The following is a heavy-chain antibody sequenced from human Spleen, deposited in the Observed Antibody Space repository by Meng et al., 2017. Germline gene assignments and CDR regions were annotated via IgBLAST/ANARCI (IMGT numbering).Heavy chain of an antibody. J-gene: IGHJ4*02. V-gene: IGHV1-2*06. D-gene: IGHD6-13*01. CDR3: VRDEDISAAGKLFGDY. Sequence: QVQLVQSGAEVKKPGASVKVSCKPSGYNFPDYWLHWVRRAPGQGLEWMGRIDPKSGDTHYAQRFQGRVLMTRDTSISTTYMELSGLRSDDTAVYYCVRDEDISAAGKLFGDYWGQGTLVTVSS. CDR1: GYNFPDYW. CDR2: IDPKSGDT.